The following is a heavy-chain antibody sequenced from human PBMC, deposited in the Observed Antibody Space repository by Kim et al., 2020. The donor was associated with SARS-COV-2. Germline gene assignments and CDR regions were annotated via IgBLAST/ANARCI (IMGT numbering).Heavy chain of an antibody. D-gene: IGHD5-12*01. J-gene: IGHJ4*02. Sequence: GESLKISCKGSGYSFTSYWIGWVRQMPGKGLEWMGIIYPGDSDTRYSPSFQGQVTISADKSISTAYLQWSSLKASDTAMYYCARQGVNGGGYDYVGYFDYWGQGTLVTVSS. CDR2: IYPGDSDT. CDR1: GYSFTSYW. CDR3: ARQGVNGGGYDYVGYFDY. V-gene: IGHV5-51*01.